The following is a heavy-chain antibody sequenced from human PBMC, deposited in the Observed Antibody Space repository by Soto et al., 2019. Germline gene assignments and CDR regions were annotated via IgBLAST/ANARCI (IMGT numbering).Heavy chain of an antibody. D-gene: IGHD3-10*01. Sequence: HPGKGLEWIGYIYYSGSTYYNPSLKSRVTISVDTSKNQFSLKLSSVTAADTAVYYCSINVLPILGDYSYGMDVWGKRTTV. CDR2: IYYSGST. J-gene: IGHJ6*04. CDR3: SINVLPILGDYSYGMDV. V-gene: IGHV4-31*02.